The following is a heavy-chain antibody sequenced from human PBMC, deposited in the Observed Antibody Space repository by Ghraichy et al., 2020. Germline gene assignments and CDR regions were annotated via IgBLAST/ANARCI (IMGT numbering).Heavy chain of an antibody. CDR1: GGSISSSAYY. CDR3: ARQKGYYDILSPFDP. Sequence: SETLSLTCTVSGGSISSSAYYWGWIRQPPGKGLEWIGSIHYSGSTYYNPSLESRVTTSVDTSKNQFSLKLTSVTAADTDVYYCARQKGYYDILSPFDPWGQGTLVTVSS. J-gene: IGHJ5*02. D-gene: IGHD3-9*01. CDR2: IHYSGST. V-gene: IGHV4-39*01.